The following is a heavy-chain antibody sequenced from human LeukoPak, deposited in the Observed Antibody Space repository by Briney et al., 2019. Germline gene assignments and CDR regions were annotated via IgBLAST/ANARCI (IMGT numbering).Heavy chain of an antibody. CDR3: AKGVDSGGTCYSSIDY. V-gene: IGHV3-23*01. CDR2: ISGSGGST. D-gene: IGHD2-15*01. Sequence: GGSLRLSCAASGFTFSKYAMSWVRQAPGKGLEWVSVISGSGGSTHYADPVKGRFTISRDSSKNTLYLQMNSLRAEDTAVYYCAKGVDSGGTCYSSIDYWGQGTLVTVSS. J-gene: IGHJ4*02. CDR1: GFTFSKYA.